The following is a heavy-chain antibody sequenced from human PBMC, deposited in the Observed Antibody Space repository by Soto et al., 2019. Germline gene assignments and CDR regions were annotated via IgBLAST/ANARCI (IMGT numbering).Heavy chain of an antibody. V-gene: IGHV1-69*13. J-gene: IGHJ4*02. D-gene: IGHD6-19*01. Sequence: SVKVSCKASGYTFTSYGISWVRQAPGQGLEWMGGIIPIFGTANYAQKFQGRVTITADESTSTAYMELSSLRSEDTAVYYCAREVYSSGWSNYFDYWGQGTLVTVSS. CDR2: IIPIFGTA. CDR3: AREVYSSGWSNYFDY. CDR1: GYTFTSYG.